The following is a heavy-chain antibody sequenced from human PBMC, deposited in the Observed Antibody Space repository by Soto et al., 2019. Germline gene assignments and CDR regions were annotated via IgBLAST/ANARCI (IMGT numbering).Heavy chain of an antibody. V-gene: IGHV3-23*01. J-gene: IGHJ4*02. CDR3: AKDVGLWLRSPDFDY. D-gene: IGHD5-12*01. CDR1: GFTFSSYA. Sequence: EVQLLESGGGLVQPGGSLRLSCAASGFTFSSYAMSWVRQAPGKGLEWVAAISGSGGSTYYADSVKGRFTISRDNSKNTLYLQMNSLRAEDTAVYYCAKDVGLWLRSPDFDYWGQGTLVTVSS. CDR2: ISGSGGST.